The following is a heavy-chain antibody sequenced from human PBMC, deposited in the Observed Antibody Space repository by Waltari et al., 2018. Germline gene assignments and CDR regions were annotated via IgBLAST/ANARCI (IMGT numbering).Heavy chain of an antibody. CDR3: ARAQVREQLILDYFDF. D-gene: IGHD6-13*01. CDR1: GFTFSSFG. J-gene: IGHJ4*02. V-gene: IGHV3-74*01. CDR2: INTDGSSA. Sequence: ELHLVESGGGLVQPGGFLRLSCAASGFTFSSFGMHWVRKAPGEGLVWVSRINTDGSSANYAESVKGRFTISRDNAKNTLYLQMDSLRAEDTAVYYCARAQVREQLILDYFDFWGQGTLVSVSS.